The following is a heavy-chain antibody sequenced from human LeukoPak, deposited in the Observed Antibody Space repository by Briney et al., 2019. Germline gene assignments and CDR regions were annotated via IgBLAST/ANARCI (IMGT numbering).Heavy chain of an antibody. Sequence: PSETLSLTCTVSGGSISSSSYYWGWIRQPPGKGLEWIGYIYYSGSTNYNPSLKSRVTISVDTSKNQFSLKLSSVTAADTAVYYCARNPPSWLDNPGFDYWGQGTLVTVSS. CDR1: GGSISSSSYY. D-gene: IGHD6-19*01. CDR2: IYYSGST. CDR3: ARNPPSWLDNPGFDY. V-gene: IGHV4-61*05. J-gene: IGHJ4*02.